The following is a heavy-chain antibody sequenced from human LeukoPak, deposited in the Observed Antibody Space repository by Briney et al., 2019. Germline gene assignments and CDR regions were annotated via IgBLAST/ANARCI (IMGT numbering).Heavy chain of an antibody. CDR2: IYYSGST. V-gene: IGHV4-61*01. Sequence: SETLSLTCTVSGGSVSSGSYYWSWIRQPPGKGLEWIGYIYYSGSTNYNPSLRSRVTMSVDTSKNQFSLKLSSVTAADTAVYYCARGIANCSGLRCYYYYGMDVWGQGTTVTVSS. D-gene: IGHD2-15*01. CDR1: GGSVSSGSYY. J-gene: IGHJ6*02. CDR3: ARGIANCSGLRCYYYYGMDV.